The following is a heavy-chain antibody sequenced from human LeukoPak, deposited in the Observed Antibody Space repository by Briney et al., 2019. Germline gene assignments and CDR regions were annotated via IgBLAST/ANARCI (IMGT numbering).Heavy chain of an antibody. CDR1: GGSFSGYY. V-gene: IGHV4-34*01. CDR2: INHSGST. D-gene: IGHD3-22*01. J-gene: IGHJ4*02. CDR3: ARGNLLLRYYYDSSGYFGW. Sequence: PSETLSLTCAVYGGSFSGYYWSWIRQPPGKRLEWIGEINHSGSTNYNPSLKSRVTISVDTSKNQFSLKLSSVTAADTAVYYCARGNLLLRYYYDSSGYFGWWSQGTLVTVSS.